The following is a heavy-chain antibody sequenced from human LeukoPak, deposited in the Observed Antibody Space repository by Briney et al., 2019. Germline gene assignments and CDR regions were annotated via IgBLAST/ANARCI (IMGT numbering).Heavy chain of an antibody. Sequence: SETLSLTCAVSGDSISNSNWWSWVRRPPGKGLEWIGEASGNGGTNYNPSLKSRVTVSVDKTKNQFSLRLTSVTAADTAVYYCARTKKVDHGDYENYFDYWGQGTRVTVSS. D-gene: IGHD4-17*01. V-gene: IGHV4-4*02. CDR1: GDSISNSNW. CDR3: ARTKKVDHGDYENYFDY. CDR2: ASGNGGT. J-gene: IGHJ4*02.